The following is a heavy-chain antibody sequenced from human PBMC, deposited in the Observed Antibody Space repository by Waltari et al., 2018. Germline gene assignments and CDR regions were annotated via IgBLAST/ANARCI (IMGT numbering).Heavy chain of an antibody. CDR3: ARRTRITGTYYFDY. Sequence: QVQLQESGPGLVKPSDTLSLTCAVSGYSISSGYYWGWIRQPPGKGLEWIGSIYHSGSTYYNPSLKSRVTISVDTSKNQFSLKLSSVTAADTAVYYCARRTRITGTYYFDYWGQGTLVTVSS. D-gene: IGHD1-7*01. J-gene: IGHJ4*02. CDR1: GYSISSGYY. V-gene: IGHV4-38-2*01. CDR2: IYHSGST.